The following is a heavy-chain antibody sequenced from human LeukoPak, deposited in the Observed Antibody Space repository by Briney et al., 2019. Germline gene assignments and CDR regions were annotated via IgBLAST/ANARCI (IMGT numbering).Heavy chain of an antibody. Sequence: GESLKISCEGSGYSFSTYWIAWARHMPEKGLEWMGFIYPGDSDIRYSPSFQGQVTISADKSINTAYLQWSILKASDTATYYCARHMDKNKGYCSGSTCYDAFDIWGQGTTVTVSS. CDR1: GYSFSTYW. V-gene: IGHV5-51*01. CDR2: IYPGDSDI. D-gene: IGHD2-2*01. CDR3: ARHMDKNKGYCSGSTCYDAFDI. J-gene: IGHJ3*02.